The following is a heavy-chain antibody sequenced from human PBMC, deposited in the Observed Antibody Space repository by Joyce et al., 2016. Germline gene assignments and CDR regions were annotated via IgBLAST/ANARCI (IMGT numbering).Heavy chain of an antibody. CDR1: GYTFPTYG. Sequence: QVQLVQSGAEVKKSGASVTVSCKASGYTFPTYGITWVRQAPGQGLDGLGWVSADNVKTNYAQKLQGRVTMTTETSTSTAYMELRSLRSDDTAVYYCARAFSKYYDSSYFDYWGQGTLVTVSS. CDR3: ARAFSKYYDSSYFDY. V-gene: IGHV1-18*01. CDR2: VSADNVKT. J-gene: IGHJ4*02. D-gene: IGHD3-22*01.